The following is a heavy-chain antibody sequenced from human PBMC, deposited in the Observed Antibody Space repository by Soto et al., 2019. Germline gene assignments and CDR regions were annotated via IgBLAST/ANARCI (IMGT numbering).Heavy chain of an antibody. CDR1: GYTFTSYD. V-gene: IGHV1-8*01. D-gene: IGHD3-3*01. CDR2: MNPNSGNT. CDR3: ARGSKVLRFLEWLMGV. J-gene: IGHJ6*01. Sequence: ASVKVSCKASGYTFTSYDINWVRQATGHGLEWMRWMNPNSGNTGYAQKFQCRVTMTRNTHISKASVELRRVRCEDTAVYYCARGSKVLRFLEWLMGVRRQRTTVPVSS.